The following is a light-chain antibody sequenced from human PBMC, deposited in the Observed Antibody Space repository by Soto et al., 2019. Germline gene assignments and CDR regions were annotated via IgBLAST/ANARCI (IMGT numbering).Light chain of an antibody. J-gene: IGKJ1*01. CDR1: QSVSINY. V-gene: IGKV3-20*01. Sequence: EIVLTQSPGTLSLSPGERATLSCRASQSVSINYLAWYQQKPGQAPRLLIYGASIRATGIPERFSGSGSGTDFTLTISGLETEDFTVYYCQQYGGSSWTFGQGTKVEIK. CDR3: QQYGGSSWT. CDR2: GAS.